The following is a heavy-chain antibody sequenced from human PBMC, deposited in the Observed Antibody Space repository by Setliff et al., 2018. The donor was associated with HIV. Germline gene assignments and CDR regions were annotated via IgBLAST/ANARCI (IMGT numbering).Heavy chain of an antibody. J-gene: IGHJ3*01. CDR1: GGTFSYYT. CDR2: IVPLLGVP. V-gene: IGHV1-69*02. Sequence: SVKVSCKASGGTFSYYTFTWVRQAPGQGLEWLGRIVPLLGVPDHAQKFQGRVTFTADRSTSTAYMELSSLRSEDTAVYYCARVNSDAFDVWGQGTKVTVSS. CDR3: ARVNSDAFDV.